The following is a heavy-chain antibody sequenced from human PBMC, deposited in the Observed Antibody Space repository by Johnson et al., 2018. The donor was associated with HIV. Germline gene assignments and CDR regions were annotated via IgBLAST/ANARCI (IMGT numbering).Heavy chain of an antibody. J-gene: IGHJ3*02. CDR3: TTFNSQMGEDVFDI. CDR2: ISSNGGST. D-gene: IGHD3-16*01. V-gene: IGHV3-64*01. Sequence: VQLVESGGGLVQPGGSLRLSCAASGFTFSSYAMHWVRQAPGKGLEYVSAISSNGGSTYYANSVKGRFTISRDNSKNTLFLQMNGLRVEDTAIYYCTTFNSQMGEDVFDIWGQGTMVTVSS. CDR1: GFTFSSYA.